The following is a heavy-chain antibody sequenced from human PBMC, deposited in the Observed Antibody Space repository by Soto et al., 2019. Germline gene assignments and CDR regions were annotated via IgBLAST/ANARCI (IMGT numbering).Heavy chain of an antibody. D-gene: IGHD3-3*01. CDR2: MNPNSGNT. CDR3: AVYYDFWSGYYDWFDP. Sequence: GASVKVSWKASGYTFTSYDIKWGRQATGQGLEWMGWMNPNSGNTGYAQKFQGRVTMTRNTSISTAYMELSSLRSEDTAVYYCAVYYDFWSGYYDWFDPWGQGTLVTVSS. CDR1: GYTFTSYD. J-gene: IGHJ5*02. V-gene: IGHV1-8*01.